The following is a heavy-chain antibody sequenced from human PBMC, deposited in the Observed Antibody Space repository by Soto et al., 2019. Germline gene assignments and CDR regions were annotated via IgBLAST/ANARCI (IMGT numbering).Heavy chain of an antibody. CDR1: GFSLSTSGMG. CDR3: SRIGPTVPEDAFDI. V-gene: IGHV2-5*02. Sequence: QITLKESGPTLVKPTQTLMLTCTFSGFSLSTSGMGVGWIRQPPGKAVQWLAVIYWDDEKRYNPSLKSRLTPSKDPSKNQVVLTMANMAPVDTFKYSCSRIGPTVPEDAFDIWGQGTLVSVSS. D-gene: IGHD4-17*01. CDR2: IYWDDEK. J-gene: IGHJ3*02.